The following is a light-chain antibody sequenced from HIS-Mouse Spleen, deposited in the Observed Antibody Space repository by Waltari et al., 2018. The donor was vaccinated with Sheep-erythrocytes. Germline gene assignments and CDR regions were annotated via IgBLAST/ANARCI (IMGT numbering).Light chain of an antibody. CDR1: KLGDKY. CDR2: QDS. Sequence: SYELTQPPSVSVSPGQTASITCSGDKLGDKYACWYQQKPGQSPVLVIYQDSKRPSGLPQRFCGHTSGSTATLPISGTEAMNEADYSCQAWDSSTAGNVVFGGGTKLSVL. CDR3: QAWDSSTAGNVV. J-gene: IGLJ2*01. V-gene: IGLV3-1*01.